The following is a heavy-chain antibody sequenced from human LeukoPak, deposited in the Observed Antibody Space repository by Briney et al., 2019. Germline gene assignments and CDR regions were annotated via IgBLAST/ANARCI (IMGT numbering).Heavy chain of an antibody. J-gene: IGHJ3*02. CDR1: GYRFTNYW. CDR2: IYPGGSDP. CDR3: ASPYFYGSGSSISLPDAFDI. D-gene: IGHD3-10*01. Sequence: GESLKISCKGSGYRFTNYWIGWVRQMPGKGLEWMGIIYPGGSDPRYSPSFQGQVTISADKSISTAYLQWSSLKASDTAMYYCASPYFYGSGSSISLPDAFDIWGQGTMVTVSS. V-gene: IGHV5-51*01.